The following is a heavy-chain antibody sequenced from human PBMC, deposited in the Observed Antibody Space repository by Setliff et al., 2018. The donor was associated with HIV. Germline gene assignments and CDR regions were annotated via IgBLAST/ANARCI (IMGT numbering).Heavy chain of an antibody. Sequence: SETLSLTCTVSGGSIRKSSYYWGWVRQPPGKGLEWIGNIYYSGITSYNPSLESRVTISADTSKSQFSLKLTSVTAADTAVYYCAQRKGGYGLDVWGQGTTVTVSS. J-gene: IGHJ6*02. D-gene: IGHD3-16*01. V-gene: IGHV4-39*07. CDR2: IYYSGIT. CDR1: GGSIRKSSYY. CDR3: AQRKGGYGLDV.